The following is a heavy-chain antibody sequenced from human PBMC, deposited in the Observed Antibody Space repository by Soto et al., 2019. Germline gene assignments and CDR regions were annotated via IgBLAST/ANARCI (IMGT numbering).Heavy chain of an antibody. V-gene: IGHV3-30*18. Sequence: QVQLVESGGGVVQPGRSLRLSCAASGFTFSSYGMHWVRQAPGKGLEWVAVISYDGSNKYYADSVKGRFTISRDNSTNTLSLQMNSLRAEATAVYYCAKDTIAVAPTFDYWGQGTLVTVSS. CDR3: AKDTIAVAPTFDY. D-gene: IGHD6-19*01. CDR2: ISYDGSNK. J-gene: IGHJ4*02. CDR1: GFTFSSYG.